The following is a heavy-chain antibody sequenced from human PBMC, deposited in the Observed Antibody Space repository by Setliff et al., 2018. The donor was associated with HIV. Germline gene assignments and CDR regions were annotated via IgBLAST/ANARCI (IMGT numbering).Heavy chain of an antibody. D-gene: IGHD6-13*01. J-gene: IGHJ4*02. CDR1: GFTFSTYS. CDR3: ARVRARYSSSWSFDY. Sequence: GGSLRLSCAASGFTFSTYSMNWVRLAPGRGLEWTSSISVSGFNIYYADSVKGRFFVSRDDAKNSLFLQMNSLRTEDTAVYFCARVRARYSSSWSFDYWGQGTPVTVS. CDR2: ISVSGFNI. V-gene: IGHV3-21*01.